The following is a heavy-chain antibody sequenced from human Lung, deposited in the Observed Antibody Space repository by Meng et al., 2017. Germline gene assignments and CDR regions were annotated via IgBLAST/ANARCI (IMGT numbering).Heavy chain of an antibody. CDR3: ARDRDGYASFDH. J-gene: IGHJ4*02. V-gene: IGHV1-2*06. D-gene: IGHD5-24*01. CDR1: GYIFTDFQ. Sequence: QVQLVQSGAEVRKPGASLQVSCETSGYIFTDFQNHWVRQAPGQGLEWMGRITPNSGGANYAQKFQGRVTMTRDTSIRTAYMDLSRLTSDDTAIYYCARDRDGYASFDHWGQGTLVTVSS. CDR2: ITPNSGGA.